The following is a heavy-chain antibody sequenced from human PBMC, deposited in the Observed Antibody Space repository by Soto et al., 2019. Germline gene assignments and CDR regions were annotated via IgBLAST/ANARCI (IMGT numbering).Heavy chain of an antibody. V-gene: IGHV1-8*01. D-gene: IGHD3-16*01. Sequence: SVKVACETSGYTFTSYDINWVRQATVQGLEWMGWMNPNSGNTGYAQKFQGRVTMTRNTSISTAYMELSSLRSEDPAVYYCATKPGSVWGTYSHLIPYYYYGMDVWAQGTTVTVS. CDR2: MNPNSGNT. CDR1: GYTFTSYD. J-gene: IGHJ6*02. CDR3: ATKPGSVWGTYSHLIPYYYYGMDV.